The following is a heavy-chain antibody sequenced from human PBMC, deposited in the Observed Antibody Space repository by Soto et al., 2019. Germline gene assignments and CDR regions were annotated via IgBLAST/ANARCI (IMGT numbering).Heavy chain of an antibody. CDR1: GISISSGLYY. J-gene: IGHJ5*02. CDR2: IYYSGST. D-gene: IGHD3-10*01. Sequence: TLSLTCTFAGISISSGLYYWSWLRQHPGKGLEWIGYIYYSGSTYYNPSLKSRVTISVDTSKNQFSLKLSSVTAADTAVYYCARVGMVRGVIFWFDPWGQGTLVTLS. CDR3: ARVGMVRGVIFWFDP. V-gene: IGHV4-31*03.